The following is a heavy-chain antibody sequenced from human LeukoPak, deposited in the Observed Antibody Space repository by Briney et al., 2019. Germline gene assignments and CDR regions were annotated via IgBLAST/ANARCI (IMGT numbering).Heavy chain of an antibody. J-gene: IGHJ5*02. CDR1: GFMFSSYE. Sequence: GGSLRLSCAASGFMFSSYEMNWVRQAPGKGPEWVSGMSGSDGYTYYADSVKGRFTISRDNSKNTLYLQMNSLRVEDTAIYYCTKSDGDRSSWYCASWGQGTLVTVSS. CDR3: TKSDGDRSSWYCAS. CDR2: MSGSDGYT. D-gene: IGHD6-13*01. V-gene: IGHV3-23*01.